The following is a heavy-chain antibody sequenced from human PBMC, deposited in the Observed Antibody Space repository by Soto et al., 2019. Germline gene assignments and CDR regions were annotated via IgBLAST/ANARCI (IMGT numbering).Heavy chain of an antibody. CDR2: LIPIFGTA. D-gene: IGHD4-17*01. CDR3: ARHLYGDKSYYDSYVMEV. V-gene: IGHV1-69*01. J-gene: IGHJ6*01. Sequence: QVQLVQSGAEVKKPGSSVKVSCKASGGTFSSYAISWVRQAPGQGLEWIGGLIPIFGTANYAQKFQGRVTITADESTRTAFLELSSLRSYEPAVYYCARHLYGDKSYYDSYVMEVWGKGTTVTVS. CDR1: GGTFSSYA.